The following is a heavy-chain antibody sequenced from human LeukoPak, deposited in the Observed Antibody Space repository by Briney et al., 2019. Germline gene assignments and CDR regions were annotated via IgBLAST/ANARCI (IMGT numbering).Heavy chain of an antibody. CDR2: ISDSAGTT. V-gene: IGHV3-23*01. Sequence: GGSLRLSCAASGFTFSTYAMSWVRQAPGKGLEWVSAISDSAGTTYYADSVRGRFTISRDNSKNTLYLQMNSLRADDTAVYYCAKVFGWEYYFDYWGQGTLVTVSS. CDR1: GFTFSTYA. D-gene: IGHD6-19*01. J-gene: IGHJ4*02. CDR3: AKVFGWEYYFDY.